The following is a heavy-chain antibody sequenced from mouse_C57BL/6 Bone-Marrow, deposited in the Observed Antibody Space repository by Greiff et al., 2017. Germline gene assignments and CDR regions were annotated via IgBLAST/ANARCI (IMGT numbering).Heavy chain of an antibody. J-gene: IGHJ2*01. Sequence: VQLQQSGPELVKPGASVKISCKASGYAFSSSWMNWVKQRPGKGLEWIGRIYPGDGDTNYNGKFKGKATLTADKSSSTAYMQLSSLTSEDSAVYFCARSYGYDDYFDYWGQGTTLTVSS. D-gene: IGHD2-2*01. V-gene: IGHV1-82*01. CDR2: IYPGDGDT. CDR1: GYAFSSSW. CDR3: ARSYGYDDYFDY.